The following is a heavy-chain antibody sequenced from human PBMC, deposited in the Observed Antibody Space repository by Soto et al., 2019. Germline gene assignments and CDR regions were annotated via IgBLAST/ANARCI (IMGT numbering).Heavy chain of an antibody. CDR2: IWYEGENK. J-gene: IGHJ6*02. CDR1: GFTFNNFG. CDR3: ARESPTLYAMDV. Sequence: QLVESGGGVVQPGRSLRLSCAASGFTFNNFGIHWVRQAPGKGLAWVAIIWYEGENKYYSDNVKGRFIISRHNFKSTVFLEMNRLRAVDTAVYFCARESPTLYAMDVRGQGSTVIVSS. D-gene: IGHD2-8*01. V-gene: IGHV3-33*01.